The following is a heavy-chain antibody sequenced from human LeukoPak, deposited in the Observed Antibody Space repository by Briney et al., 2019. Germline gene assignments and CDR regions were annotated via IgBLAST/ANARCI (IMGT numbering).Heavy chain of an antibody. CDR1: GGSFSGYY. Sequence: SETLSLTCAAYGGSFSGYYWSWVRQPPGKGLEWIGEISHSGSTNYNPSLKSRVTISVDTSKNQFSLKLSSVTAADTAVYYCARLLSVVAATLGFDPWGQGTLVTVSS. D-gene: IGHD2-15*01. V-gene: IGHV4-34*01. J-gene: IGHJ5*02. CDR2: ISHSGST. CDR3: ARLLSVVAATLGFDP.